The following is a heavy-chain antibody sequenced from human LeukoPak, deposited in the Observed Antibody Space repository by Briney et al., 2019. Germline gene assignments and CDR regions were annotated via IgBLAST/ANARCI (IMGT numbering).Heavy chain of an antibody. D-gene: IGHD3-22*01. Sequence: SETLSLTCTVSGVSISSYYWSWIRQPAGKGLEWIGRIYTSGSTNYNPSLKSRVTMSVDTSKNQFSPKLSSVTAADTAVYYCSRDRYYYDSSGYSHRLDYWGQGTLVTVSS. CDR2: IYTSGST. CDR3: SRDRYYYDSSGYSHRLDY. CDR1: GVSISSYY. V-gene: IGHV4-4*07. J-gene: IGHJ4*02.